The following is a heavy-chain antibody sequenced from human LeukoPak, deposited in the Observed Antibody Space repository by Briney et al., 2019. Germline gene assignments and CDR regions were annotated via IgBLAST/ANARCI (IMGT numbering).Heavy chain of an antibody. V-gene: IGHV1-8*01. CDR2: MNPHSGDT. J-gene: IGHJ6*02. CDR1: GYTFTTYD. Sequence: ASVKVSCKASGYTFTTYDINWVRQAPGQGLEWMGWMNPHSGDTGYAQKFQGRVTMTRNTPIGIAYMELSSLRSEDTAVYYCAREQWLVRNDYYGMDVWGQGTTVTVSS. D-gene: IGHD6-19*01. CDR3: AREQWLVRNDYYGMDV.